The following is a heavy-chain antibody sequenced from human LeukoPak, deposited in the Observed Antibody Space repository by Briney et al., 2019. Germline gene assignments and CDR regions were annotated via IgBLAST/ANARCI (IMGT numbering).Heavy chain of an antibody. Sequence: ASVKVSRKASGYTFTSYDINWVRQATGQGLEWMGWMNPNSGNTGYAQKFQGRVTMTRNTSISTAYMELSSLRSEDTAVYYCARGAYSSSAAYYYYYMDVWGKGTTVTVSS. CDR2: MNPNSGNT. J-gene: IGHJ6*03. CDR1: GYTFTSYD. V-gene: IGHV1-8*01. D-gene: IGHD6-6*01. CDR3: ARGAYSSSAAYYYYYMDV.